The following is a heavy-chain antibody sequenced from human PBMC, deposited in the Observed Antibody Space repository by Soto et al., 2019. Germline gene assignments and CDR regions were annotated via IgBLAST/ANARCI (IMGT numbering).Heavy chain of an antibody. CDR2: ISGSGGST. D-gene: IGHD6-6*01. CDR1: GFTFSSYA. Sequence: RGSLRLSCAASGFTFSSYAMSWVRQAPGKGLEWVSAISGSGGSTYYADSVKGRFTISRDNSKNTLYLQMNSLRAEDTAVYYCAKVGYSSSSGYFDYWGQGTLVTISS. J-gene: IGHJ4*02. CDR3: AKVGYSSSSGYFDY. V-gene: IGHV3-23*01.